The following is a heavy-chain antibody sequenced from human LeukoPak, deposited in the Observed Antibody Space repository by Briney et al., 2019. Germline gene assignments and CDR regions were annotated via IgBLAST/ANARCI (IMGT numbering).Heavy chain of an antibody. CDR2: ITGSSDSA. J-gene: IGHJ4*02. V-gene: IGHV3-23*01. D-gene: IGHD3-22*01. CDR3: AKLDYYDTH. Sequence: GGSLRLSCAASGFTFSSYAMSWVRQAPGKGLEWVSSITGSSDSAYYADSVKGRFTISRDNSKNTLYLQMNSLRAEDMAVYFCAKLDYYDTHWGQGHLVTVSS. CDR1: GFTFSSYA.